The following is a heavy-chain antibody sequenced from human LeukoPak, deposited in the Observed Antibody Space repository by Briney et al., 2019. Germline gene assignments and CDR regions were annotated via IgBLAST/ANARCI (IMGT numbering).Heavy chain of an antibody. V-gene: IGHV3-30-3*01. CDR3: AKASITIFGVVIADPSYYFDY. D-gene: IGHD3-3*01. CDR2: ISYDGSNK. J-gene: IGHJ4*02. Sequence: GGSLRLSCAASGFTFSSYAMHWVRQAPGKGLEWVAVISYDGSNKYYADSVKGRFTISRDNSKNTLYLQMNSLRAEDTAVYYCAKASITIFGVVIADPSYYFDYWGQGTLVTVSS. CDR1: GFTFSSYA.